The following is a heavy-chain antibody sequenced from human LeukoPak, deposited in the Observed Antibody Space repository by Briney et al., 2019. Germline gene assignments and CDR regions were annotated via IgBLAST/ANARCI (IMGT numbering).Heavy chain of an antibody. J-gene: IGHJ4*02. V-gene: IGHV3-33*01. D-gene: IGHD3-10*01. CDR1: GFPFSSYG. CDR3: ARGGSGLLWFGAPLYYFDS. CDR2: IWYDGSNK. Sequence: GGSLRLSCAASGFPFSSYGMHWVRQAPGKGLEWVAVIWYDGSNKYYADSVKGRFTISRDNSKNTLYLQMNSLRAEDTAVYYCARGGSGLLWFGAPLYYFDSWGQGTLVTVSS.